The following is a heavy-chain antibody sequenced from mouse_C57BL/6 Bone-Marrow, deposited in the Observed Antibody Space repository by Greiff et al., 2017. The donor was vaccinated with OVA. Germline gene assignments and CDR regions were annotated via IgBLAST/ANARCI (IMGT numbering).Heavy chain of an antibody. CDR3: ARSDYDGVDY. D-gene: IGHD2-4*01. CDR1: GYTFTSYW. Sequence: QVQLQQPGAELVMPGASVKLSCKASGYTFTSYWMHWVKQRPGQGLEWIGEIDPSDSYTNYNQKFKGKSTLTVDNSASTAYRQLSSLTSEDSAVYYGARSDYDGVDYWGQGTTLTVSS. J-gene: IGHJ2*01. CDR2: IDPSDSYT. V-gene: IGHV1-69*01.